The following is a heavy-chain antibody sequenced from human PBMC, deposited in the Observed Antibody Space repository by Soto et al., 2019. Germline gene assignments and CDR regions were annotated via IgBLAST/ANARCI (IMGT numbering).Heavy chain of an antibody. CDR3: AREWQWRYNDY. Sequence: QVQLQQWGAGLLKPSETLSLTCAVYGGSFSGYYWSWIRQPLGKGLEWIGEINHSGSTNYNPSLKSRVTISVDTSKNQFSLKLSSVTAADTAVYYCAREWQWRYNDYWGQGTLVTVSS. CDR2: INHSGST. J-gene: IGHJ4*02. CDR1: GGSFSGYY. V-gene: IGHV4-34*01. D-gene: IGHD6-19*01.